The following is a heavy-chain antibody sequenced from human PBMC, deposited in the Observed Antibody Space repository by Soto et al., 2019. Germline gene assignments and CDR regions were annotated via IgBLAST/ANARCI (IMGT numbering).Heavy chain of an antibody. J-gene: IGHJ4*02. CDR2: IYYSGST. D-gene: IGHD6-19*01. V-gene: IGHV4-59*01. CDR3: AREGSGWAGYFDY. Sequence: SETMSLPCTVSGGSISSYYWSWIRQPPGKGLEWIGYIYYSGSTNYNPSLKSRVTISVDTSKNQFSLKLSSVTAADTAVYYCAREGSGWAGYFDYSGQGTLATVS. CDR1: GGSISSYY.